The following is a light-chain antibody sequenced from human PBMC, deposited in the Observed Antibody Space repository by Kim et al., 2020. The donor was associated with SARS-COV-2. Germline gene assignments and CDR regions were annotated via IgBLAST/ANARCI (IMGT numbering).Light chain of an antibody. CDR2: DVI. CDR1: SSDIGNYNY. Sequence: GPSITISCTGTSSDIGNYNYVSWFQQHPGKTPRVLIYDVINRPSGVSNRFSASKSGNTASLTISGLQAEDEADYYCNSYTTSSTWVFGTGTKVTVL. V-gene: IGLV2-14*03. CDR3: NSYTTSSTWV. J-gene: IGLJ1*01.